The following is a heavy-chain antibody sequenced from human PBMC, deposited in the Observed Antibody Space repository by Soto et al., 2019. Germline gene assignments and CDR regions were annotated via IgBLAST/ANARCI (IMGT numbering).Heavy chain of an antibody. V-gene: IGHV4-39*01. D-gene: IGHD6-19*01. CDR3: ARHYSGGWYWLF. CDR2: FLYTGST. CDR1: GGSISSSDYF. J-gene: IGHJ4*03. Sequence: PSETLSLTCTVSGGSISSSDYFWGWIRQPPGKGLEWIGSFLYTGSTYYTPSLKSRVTISVDTAKNQFSLKLTSVTAADTAIYYCARHYSGGWYWLFWGQGTLVTVSS.